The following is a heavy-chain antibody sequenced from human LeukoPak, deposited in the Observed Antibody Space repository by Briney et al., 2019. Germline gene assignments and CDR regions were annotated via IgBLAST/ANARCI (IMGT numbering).Heavy chain of an antibody. V-gene: IGHV4-59*04. CDR1: GGSIRSYY. J-gene: IGHJ5*02. CDR3: ARYASGSYYWFDP. CDR2: VYYTGSA. D-gene: IGHD3-10*01. Sequence: SETLSLTCTVSGGSIRSYYWSWIRQPPGKGLEWIATVYYTGSAYYNPSLKSRVTISVDTSKSQFSLKLSSVTTADTALYYCARYASGSYYWFDPWGQGTLVTVSS.